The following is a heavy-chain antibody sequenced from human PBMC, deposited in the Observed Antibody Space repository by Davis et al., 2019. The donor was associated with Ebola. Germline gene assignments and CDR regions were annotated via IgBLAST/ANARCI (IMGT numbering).Heavy chain of an antibody. V-gene: IGHV3-30*18. CDR3: AKDLKLPKKPYYFDY. CDR2: ISYDGSNK. J-gene: IGHJ4*02. D-gene: IGHD4-23*01. Sequence: PGGSLRLSCAASGFTFSSYGMHWVRQAPGKGLEWVAVISYDGSNKYYADSVKGRFTISRDNSKNTLYLQMNSLRAEDTAVYYCAKDLKLPKKPYYFDYWGQGTLVTVSS. CDR1: GFTFSSYG.